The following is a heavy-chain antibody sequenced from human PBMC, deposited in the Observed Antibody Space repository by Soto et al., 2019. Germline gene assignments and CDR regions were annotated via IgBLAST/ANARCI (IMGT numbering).Heavy chain of an antibody. CDR1: GFTFSSYS. CDR2: ISSSSYI. CDR3: ARSGLQNNWFDP. V-gene: IGHV3-21*01. J-gene: IGHJ5*02. D-gene: IGHD3-10*01. Sequence: GGSLRLSCAASGFTFSSYSMNWVRQAPGKGLEWVSSISSSSYIYYADSVKGRFTISRDNAKNSLYLQMNSLRAEDTAVYYCARSGLQNNWFDPWGQGTLVTVSS.